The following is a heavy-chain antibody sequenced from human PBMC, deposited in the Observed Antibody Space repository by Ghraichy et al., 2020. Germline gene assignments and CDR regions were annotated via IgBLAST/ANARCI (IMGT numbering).Heavy chain of an antibody. CDR2: IKQDGTEK. CDR1: GFTFSSYW. D-gene: IGHD5-12*01. V-gene: IGHV3-7*03. J-gene: IGHJ4*02. Sequence: GGSLRLSCAASGFTFSSYWMNWVRQAPGKGLEWVANIKQDGTEKYYVDSLKGRFTISRDNAKKSLYLQMNSLRAEDTAVYYCARGRGYDRFDYWGQGTLVTVSS. CDR3: ARGRGYDRFDY.